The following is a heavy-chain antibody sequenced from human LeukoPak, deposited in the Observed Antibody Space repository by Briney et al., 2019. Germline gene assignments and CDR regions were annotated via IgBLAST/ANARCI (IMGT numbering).Heavy chain of an antibody. CDR3: TRTGFRSNWYVPN. CDR1: GFTFSAYW. Sequence: GGSLRLACAGSGFTFSAYWMSWVRQAPGKGLEWVATIREDGSEKYYVDSVKGRFTISRDNAKNSLYLQMNSLRAEDTAVYYCTRTGFRSNWYVPNWGQGTLVTVSS. V-gene: IGHV3-7*01. CDR2: IREDGSEK. J-gene: IGHJ4*02. D-gene: IGHD6-13*01.